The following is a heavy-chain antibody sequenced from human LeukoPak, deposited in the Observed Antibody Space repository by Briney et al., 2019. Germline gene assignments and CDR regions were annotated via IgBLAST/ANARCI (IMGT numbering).Heavy chain of an antibody. J-gene: IGHJ3*02. V-gene: IGHV3-53*01. CDR3: ARRFKHRADI. Sequence: PGGSLRLSCAASGFTFSSYSMNWVRQAPGKGLEWVSVIYSGGSTYYADSVKGRFTISRDNSKNTLYLQMNSLRAEDTAVYYCARRFKHRADIWGQGTMVTVSS. D-gene: IGHD3-3*01. CDR1: GFTFSSYS. CDR2: IYSGGST.